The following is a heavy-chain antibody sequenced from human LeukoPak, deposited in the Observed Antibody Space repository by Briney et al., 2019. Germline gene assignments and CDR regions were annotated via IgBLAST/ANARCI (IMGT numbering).Heavy chain of an antibody. CDR1: GGSFSGYY. Sequence: SETLSLTCAVYGGSFSGYYWSWIRQPPGKGLEWIGEINHSGSTNYNPSLKSRVTISVDTSKNQFSLKLSSVTAADTAVYYCARRIVVVVAATQWFDPWGQGTLVTVSS. J-gene: IGHJ5*02. D-gene: IGHD2-15*01. CDR2: INHSGST. V-gene: IGHV4-34*01. CDR3: ARRIVVVVAATQWFDP.